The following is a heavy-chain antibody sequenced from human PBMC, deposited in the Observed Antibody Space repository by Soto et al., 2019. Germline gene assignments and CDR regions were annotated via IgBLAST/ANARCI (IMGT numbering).Heavy chain of an antibody. J-gene: IGHJ4*02. Sequence: SVKVSCKASGGTFSSYAISWVRQAPGQGLEWMGGIIPIFGTANYAQKFQGRVTITADESTSTAYMELSSLRSEDTAVYYCARGGCSGGSCYSYYFDYWGQGNLVTVS. V-gene: IGHV1-69*13. CDR1: GGTFSSYA. D-gene: IGHD2-15*01. CDR2: IIPIFGTA. CDR3: ARGGCSGGSCYSYYFDY.